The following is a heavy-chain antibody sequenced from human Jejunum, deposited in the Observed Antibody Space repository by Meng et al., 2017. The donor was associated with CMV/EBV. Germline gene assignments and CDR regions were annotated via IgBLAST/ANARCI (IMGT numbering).Heavy chain of an antibody. Sequence: SGFAFSNDYMSWIRQAPGKGLEWVSYITTSGSVIYYADSVKGRFTISRDDAKNSLFLQMNSLRAEDTARYYCARIPRGSSDWNYFDYWGQGTLVTVSS. CDR1: GFAFSNDY. D-gene: IGHD2-15*01. J-gene: IGHJ4*02. CDR3: ARIPRGSSDWNYFDY. CDR2: ITTSGSVI. V-gene: IGHV3-11*04.